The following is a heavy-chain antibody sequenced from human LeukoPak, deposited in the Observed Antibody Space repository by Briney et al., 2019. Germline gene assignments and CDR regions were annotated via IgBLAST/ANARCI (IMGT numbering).Heavy chain of an antibody. Sequence: SVKVSCKASGGTFSSYAISWVRQAPGQGLEWMGGIIPIFGTANYAQKFQGRVTITADESTSTAYMELSSLRSEGTAVYYCARDQQNYYDSSGYGYWGQGTLVTVSS. D-gene: IGHD3-22*01. CDR3: ARDQQNYYDSSGYGY. V-gene: IGHV1-69*13. J-gene: IGHJ4*02. CDR2: IIPIFGTA. CDR1: GGTFSSYA.